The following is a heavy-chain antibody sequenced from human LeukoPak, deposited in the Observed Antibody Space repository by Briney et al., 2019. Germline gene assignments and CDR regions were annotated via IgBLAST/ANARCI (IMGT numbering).Heavy chain of an antibody. V-gene: IGHV3-48*03. D-gene: IGHD3-10*02. Sequence: GGSLRLSCAASGFTFSSYEMNWVRQAPGKGLEWVSYISSSGSTIYYADAVKGRFTISRDNAKNSLYLQMDSLRAEDTAVYYCAELGITMIGGVWGKGTTVTISS. J-gene: IGHJ6*04. CDR1: GFTFSSYE. CDR3: AELGITMIGGV. CDR2: ISSSGSTI.